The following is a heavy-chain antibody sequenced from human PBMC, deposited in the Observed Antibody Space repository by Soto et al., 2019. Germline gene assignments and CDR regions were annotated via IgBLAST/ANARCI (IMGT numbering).Heavy chain of an antibody. J-gene: IGHJ6*02. Sequence: GGSLRLSCAASGFTFSSYAMSWVRQAPGKGLEWVSAISGSGGSTYYADSVKGRFTISRDNSKSTLYLQMNSLRAEDTAVYYCAKSRGRIQLWSHPYGMDVWGQGTTVTVSS. CDR2: ISGSGGST. CDR1: GFTFSSYA. D-gene: IGHD5-18*01. CDR3: AKSRGRIQLWSHPYGMDV. V-gene: IGHV3-23*01.